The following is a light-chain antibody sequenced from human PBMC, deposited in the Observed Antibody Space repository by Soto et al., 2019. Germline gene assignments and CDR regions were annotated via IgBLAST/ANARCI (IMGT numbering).Light chain of an antibody. CDR2: EGS. CDR3: CSYAGSSSWV. J-gene: IGLJ3*02. CDR1: SSDVGSYNL. V-gene: IGLV2-23*01. Sequence: QSALTQPASVSGSPGQSITISCTGTSSDVGSYNLVSWYQQHPGKATNLMIYEGSKRPAGVSDRFSGYTSGNTASLTISGLQAEDEADFYCCSYAGSSSWVFGGGTKLTVL.